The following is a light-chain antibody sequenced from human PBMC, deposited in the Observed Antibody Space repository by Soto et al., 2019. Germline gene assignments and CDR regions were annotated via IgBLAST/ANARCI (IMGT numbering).Light chain of an antibody. CDR3: CSYTSSSTLGV. CDR1: SSDVGGYNY. J-gene: IGLJ2*01. CDR2: EVS. V-gene: IGLV2-14*01. Sequence: QSALTQPASVSGSPGQSITIPCTGTSSDVGGYNYVSWYQQHPGKAPKLMIYEVSNRPSGVSNRFSGSKSGNTASLTISGLQAEDEADYYCCSYTSSSTLGVFGGGTKLTVL.